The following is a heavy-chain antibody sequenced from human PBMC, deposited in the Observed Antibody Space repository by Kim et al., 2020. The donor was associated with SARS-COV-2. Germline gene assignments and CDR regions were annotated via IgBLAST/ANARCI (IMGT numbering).Heavy chain of an antibody. CDR1: GFIFSNYW. CDR3: ARVDFWSGYYNY. J-gene: IGHJ4*02. V-gene: IGHV3-7*01. CDR2: IKQHGSEK. Sequence: GGSLRLSCAASGFIFSNYWMSWVRQAPGKGLEWVANIKQHGSEKYYVDSVKGRFTISRDNAENSLYLQMNSLRAEDTAVYYCARVDFWSGYYNYWGQGTL. D-gene: IGHD3-3*01.